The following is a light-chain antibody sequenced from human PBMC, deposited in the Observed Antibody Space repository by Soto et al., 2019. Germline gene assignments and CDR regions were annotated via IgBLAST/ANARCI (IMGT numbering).Light chain of an antibody. CDR2: DAY. J-gene: IGKJ1*01. Sequence: EVVLTQSPVTLSLSPVERANLSCRASQSFRGLLAWYQQKPGQAPRLLIYDAYNRATGIPPRFSGSGSGTDFSLTIRRLEPDDFAVYYCQKYGNFWKFGQGTKGDI. CDR1: QSFRGL. V-gene: IGKV3-11*01. CDR3: QKYGNFWK.